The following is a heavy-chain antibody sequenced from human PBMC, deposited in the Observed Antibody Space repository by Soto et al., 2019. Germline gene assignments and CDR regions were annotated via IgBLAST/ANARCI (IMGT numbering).Heavy chain of an antibody. CDR1: GFSLNTSGVG. J-gene: IGHJ4*02. CDR3: SHSVLRYFDD. Sequence: QVTLKESGPTLVKPTQTLTLTGTFSGFSLNTSGVGVGWIRQPPGKALEWLGLIFCDDDKRYSPSLKSRLTITKDTSKNQVVLTMTNMDPVDTATYYCSHSVLRYFDDWGQGTLVTFSS. CDR2: IFCDDDK. V-gene: IGHV2-5*02. D-gene: IGHD4-17*01.